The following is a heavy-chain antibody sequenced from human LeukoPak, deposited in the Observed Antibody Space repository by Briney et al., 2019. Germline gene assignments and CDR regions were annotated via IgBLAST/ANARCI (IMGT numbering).Heavy chain of an antibody. CDR1: GFTFGGSA. J-gene: IGHJ4*02. V-gene: IGHV3-73*01. Sequence: GGSLKLSCAASGFTFGGSAIHWVRQASGKGLEWLGRIRGKGNNYATAYAASVRGRFTISRDDSKNTAYLQMNSLKTEDTAVYFCSRRADCNGGSCSNTNFDYWGQGTLVTVSS. CDR3: SRRADCNGGSCSNTNFDY. D-gene: IGHD2-15*01. CDR2: IRGKGNNYAT.